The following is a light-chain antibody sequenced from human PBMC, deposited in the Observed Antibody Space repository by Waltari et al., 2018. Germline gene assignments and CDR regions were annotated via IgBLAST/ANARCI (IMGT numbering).Light chain of an antibody. Sequence: NFMLTQPHSVSESPGKTVTISCTRSRGSIASNYVQWYQQRPGRSPTTVIYEDNQRPSGVPDRFSGSIDSSSNSASLTISGLKTEDEADYYCQSYDSSLRVFGGGTKLTVL. CDR2: EDN. V-gene: IGLV6-57*01. CDR3: QSYDSSLRV. CDR1: RGSIASNY. J-gene: IGLJ3*02.